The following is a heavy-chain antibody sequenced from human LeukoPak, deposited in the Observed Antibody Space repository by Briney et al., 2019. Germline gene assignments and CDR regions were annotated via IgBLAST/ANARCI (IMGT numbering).Heavy chain of an antibody. V-gene: IGHV1-69*13. J-gene: IGHJ5*02. D-gene: IGHD5-24*01. CDR2: IIPIFGTA. CDR1: GYTFTSYD. CDR3: ARVEMATTRDWFDP. Sequence: ASVKVSCKASGYTFTSYDINWVRQATGQGLEWMGGIIPIFGTANYAQKFQGRVTITADESTSTAYMELSSLRSEDTAVYYCARVEMATTRDWFDPWGQGTLVTVSS.